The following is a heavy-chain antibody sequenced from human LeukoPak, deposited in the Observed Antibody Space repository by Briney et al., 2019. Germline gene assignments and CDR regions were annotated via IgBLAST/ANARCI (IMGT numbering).Heavy chain of an antibody. CDR2: ISAYNGNT. CDR1: GYTFTSYG. J-gene: IGHJ4*02. Sequence: ASVKVSCTASGYTFTSYGISWVRQAPGQGLEWMGWISAYNGNTNYAQKLQGRVTMATDTSTSTAYMELRSLRSDDTAVYYCARDFGGLWVVNEAYFDYWGQGTLVTVSS. D-gene: IGHD3-16*01. CDR3: ARDFGGLWVVNEAYFDY. V-gene: IGHV1-18*01.